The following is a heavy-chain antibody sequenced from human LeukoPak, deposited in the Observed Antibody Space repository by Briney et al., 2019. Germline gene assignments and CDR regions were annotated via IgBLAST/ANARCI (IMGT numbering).Heavy chain of an antibody. V-gene: IGHV4-59*01. Sequence: PSETLSLTCTVSGGSISSYYWSWIRQPPGKGLEWIGYIYYSGSTNYNPSLKSRVTISVDTSKNQFSLKLSSVTAADTAVYYCAKTYFGIMITFGGVIVAPFDYWGQGTLVTVSS. CDR3: AKTYFGIMITFGGVIVAPFDY. CDR1: GGSISSYY. J-gene: IGHJ4*02. D-gene: IGHD3-16*02. CDR2: IYYSGST.